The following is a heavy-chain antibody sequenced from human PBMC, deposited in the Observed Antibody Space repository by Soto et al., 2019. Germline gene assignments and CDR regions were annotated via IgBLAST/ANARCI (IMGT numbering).Heavy chain of an antibody. CDR2: IYHSGST. D-gene: IGHD4-17*01. CDR1: GGSISSGGYS. J-gene: IGHJ6*02. V-gene: IGHV4-30-2*01. CDR3: ARGYGDYAGWDYYYGMDV. Sequence: QLQLQESGSGLVKPSQTLSLTCAVSGGSISSGGYSWSWIRQPPGKGLEWIGYIYHSGSTYYNPSLKSRVTISVDRSKNQFSLKLSSVTAADTAVYYCARGYGDYAGWDYYYGMDVWGQGTTVTVSS.